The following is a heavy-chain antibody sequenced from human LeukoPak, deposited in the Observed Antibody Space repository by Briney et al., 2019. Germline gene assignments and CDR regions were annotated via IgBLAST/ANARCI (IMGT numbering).Heavy chain of an antibody. CDR1: GYTFTGYY. V-gene: IGHV1-2*02. Sequence: ASVKVSFKASGYTFTGYYMHWVRQAPGQGLEWMGWINPNSGGTNYAQKFQGRVTMTRDTSISTAYMELSRLRSDDTAVYYCARVKSLYDILTGYPSYYFDYWGQGTLVTVSS. D-gene: IGHD3-9*01. J-gene: IGHJ4*02. CDR2: INPNSGGT. CDR3: ARVKSLYDILTGYPSYYFDY.